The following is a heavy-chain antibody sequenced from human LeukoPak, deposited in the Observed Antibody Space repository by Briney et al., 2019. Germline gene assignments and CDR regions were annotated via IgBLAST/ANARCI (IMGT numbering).Heavy chain of an antibody. D-gene: IGHD3-16*01. CDR3: GPSGGAAPGY. Sequence: PGGSLRLSCAASGFTFSNHAINWVRQAPGEGLEWVSSISASGGDTYYRDSVKGRFTISRDNSKNTLFLQMSSLRAEDTAKYYCGPSGGAAPGYWGPGTLVTVSS. V-gene: IGHV3-23*01. J-gene: IGHJ4*02. CDR1: GFTFSNHA. CDR2: ISASGGDT.